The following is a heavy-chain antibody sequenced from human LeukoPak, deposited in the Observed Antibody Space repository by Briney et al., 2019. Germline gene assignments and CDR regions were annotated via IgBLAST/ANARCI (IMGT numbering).Heavy chain of an antibody. CDR1: GGSFSGYY. D-gene: IGHD3-10*01. J-gene: IGHJ6*03. V-gene: IGHV4-34*01. CDR2: INHSGST. Sequence: PSETLSLTCAVYGGSFSGYYWSWIRQPPGKGLEWIGEINHSGSTNYNPSLKSRVTISVDTSKNQFSLKLSSVTAADTAVYYCARGQFGEFRYYYYMDVWGKGTTVTVSS. CDR3: ARGQFGEFRYYYYMDV.